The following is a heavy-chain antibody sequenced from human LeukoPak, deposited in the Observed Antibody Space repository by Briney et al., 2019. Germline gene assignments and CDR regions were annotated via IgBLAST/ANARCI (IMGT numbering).Heavy chain of an antibody. CDR2: ISGSGGST. Sequence: PGGSLRLSCAASGFTFSSYAMSGVGQAPGKGLEGVSAISGSGGSTYYADSVKGRFTIARDNSKNTLYLQMNSLRAEDTAVYYCAKTYGDYVFDAFDIWGQGTMVTVSS. CDR3: AKTYGDYVFDAFDI. D-gene: IGHD4-17*01. V-gene: IGHV3-23*01. J-gene: IGHJ3*02. CDR1: GFTFSSYA.